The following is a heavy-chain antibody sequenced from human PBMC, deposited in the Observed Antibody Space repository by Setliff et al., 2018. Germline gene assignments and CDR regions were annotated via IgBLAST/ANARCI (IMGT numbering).Heavy chain of an antibody. CDR3: ARYDSSGYSENYYFDY. V-gene: IGHV4-39*07. J-gene: IGHJ4*02. CDR2: VYYSGNT. CDR1: GGSISTTDYY. D-gene: IGHD3-22*01. Sequence: PSETLSLTCTVSGGSISTTDYYWGWIRQPPGKGLEWIGCVYYSGNTYYSPSLKSRVTMFVDTSKNQFSLMLCSVTAADTAIYYCARYDSSGYSENYYFDYWGQGTLVTVSS.